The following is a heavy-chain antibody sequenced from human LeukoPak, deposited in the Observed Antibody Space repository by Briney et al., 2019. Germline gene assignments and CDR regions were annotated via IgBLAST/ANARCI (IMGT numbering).Heavy chain of an antibody. V-gene: IGHV4-59*08. CDR3: ARARSSGYFFDY. D-gene: IGHD3-22*01. Sequence: SETLSLTCTVSGGSISSYYWSWIRQPPGKGLEWIGYIYYSGSTNYNPSLKSRVTISVDTSKSQFSLKLSSVTAADTAVYYCARARSSGYFFDYWGQGTLVTVSS. CDR2: IYYSGST. CDR1: GGSISSYY. J-gene: IGHJ4*02.